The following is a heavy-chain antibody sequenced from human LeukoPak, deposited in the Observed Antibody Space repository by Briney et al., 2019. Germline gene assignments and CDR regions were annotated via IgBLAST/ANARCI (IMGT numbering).Heavy chain of an antibody. V-gene: IGHV3-73*01. J-gene: IGHJ4*02. CDR2: IRSKANGYAT. Sequence: GGSLRLSCAASGFTFSGSAMQWVRQASGKGLEWVGRIRSKANGYATVYAASVKGRFTISRDDSKNTAYLQMNSLKTEDTAVYYCTSAQYCSSTSCEIFDYWGQGTLVTVSS. CDR1: GFTFSGSA. D-gene: IGHD2-2*01. CDR3: TSAQYCSSTSCEIFDY.